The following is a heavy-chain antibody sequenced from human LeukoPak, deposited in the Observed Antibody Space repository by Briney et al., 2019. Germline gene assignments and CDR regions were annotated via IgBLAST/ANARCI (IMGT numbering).Heavy chain of an antibody. CDR1: GYTFTDYY. D-gene: IGHD3-10*01. Sequence: ASVKVSCKASGYTFTDYYIHWVRQAPGQGLEWMGWINLNSGATNYAQKFQGRVSMTRDTSITTAYMDLNSLGSDDTAVYYCARRAVLAFGPWFDPWGQGTLVTVSS. J-gene: IGHJ5*02. CDR2: INLNSGAT. V-gene: IGHV1-2*02. CDR3: ARRAVLAFGPWFDP.